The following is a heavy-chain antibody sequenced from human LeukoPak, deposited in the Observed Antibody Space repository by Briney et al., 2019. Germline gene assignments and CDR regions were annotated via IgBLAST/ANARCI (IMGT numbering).Heavy chain of an antibody. V-gene: IGHV3-23*01. Sequence: GGSLRLSCAASGFTFSSYAMSWVRQAAGKRLECVSAISGSGGSTYYADSVKGRFTISRDNSKNTLYLQMNSLRAEDTAVYYCAKARLTGTNLDYWGQGTLVTVSS. CDR2: ISGSGGST. D-gene: IGHD1-7*01. CDR1: GFTFSSYA. J-gene: IGHJ4*02. CDR3: AKARLTGTNLDY.